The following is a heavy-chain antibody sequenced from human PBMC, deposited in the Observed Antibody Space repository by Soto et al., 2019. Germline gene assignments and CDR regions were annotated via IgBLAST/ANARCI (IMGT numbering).Heavy chain of an antibody. CDR3: ARLGYCSSTSCYVLILDY. D-gene: IGHD2-2*01. CDR1: GDSISRGAYY. V-gene: IGHV4-31*03. J-gene: IGHJ4*02. Sequence: PSETLSLTCTVSGDSISRGAYYWTWIRQHQGKGVEWIGYISNSRRTYCNPSLKSRLTISLDTSKNQFSLKLSSVTAADTAVYYCARLGYCSSTSCYVLILDYWGQGTLVTVSS. CDR2: ISNSRRT.